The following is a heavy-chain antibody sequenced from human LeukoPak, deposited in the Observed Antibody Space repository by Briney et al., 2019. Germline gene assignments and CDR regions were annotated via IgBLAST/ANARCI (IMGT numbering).Heavy chain of an antibody. J-gene: IGHJ3*02. CDR2: ISSSTSYI. Sequence: PGGSLRLSCAASVFTFSSYSMNWVRQAPGKGLEWVSFISSSTSYISYADSVKGRFTISRDNAKSSLWLQMNSLRAEDTAVYYCARATNGRFDIWGQGTMVTVSS. D-gene: IGHD2-8*01. CDR3: ARATNGRFDI. CDR1: VFTFSSYS. V-gene: IGHV3-21*01.